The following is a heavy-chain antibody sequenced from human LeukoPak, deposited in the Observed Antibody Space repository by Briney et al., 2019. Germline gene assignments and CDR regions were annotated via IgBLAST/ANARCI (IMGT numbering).Heavy chain of an antibody. Sequence: PSETLSLTCAVYGGSFSGYYWSWIRQPPGKGLEWIGEINHSGSTNYNPSLKSRVTISVDTSKNQFSLKLSSVTAADTAVYYCARRPSSSSPAAAFDIWGQGTMVTVSS. V-gene: IGHV4-34*01. D-gene: IGHD6-13*01. CDR3: ARRPSSSSPAAAFDI. J-gene: IGHJ3*02. CDR2: INHSGST. CDR1: GGSFSGYY.